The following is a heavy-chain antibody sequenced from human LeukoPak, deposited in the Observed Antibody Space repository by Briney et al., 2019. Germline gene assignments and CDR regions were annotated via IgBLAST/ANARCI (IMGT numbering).Heavy chain of an antibody. J-gene: IGHJ4*02. CDR1: GFTFSSYA. CDR2: ISYDGSNK. V-gene: IGHV3-30-3*01. Sequence: GRSLRLSCAASGFTFSSYAMHWVRQAPGKGLEWVAVISYDGSNKYYADSVKGRFTISRDNSKNTLYLQMNSLRAEDTAVYYCARDGTYSICYFDYWGQGTLVTVSS. D-gene: IGHD4-11*01. CDR3: ARDGTYSICYFDY.